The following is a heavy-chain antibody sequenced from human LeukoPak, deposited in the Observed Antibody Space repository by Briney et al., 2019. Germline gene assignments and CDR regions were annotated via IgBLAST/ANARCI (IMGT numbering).Heavy chain of an antibody. D-gene: IGHD3-10*01. CDR1: GFTFTNFA. Sequence: GRSLRLSCAASGFTFTNFAMHRVRQAPGKGLEWVTVISDDGNNKYFADSVKGRFTISRDNSKNTLYLQMNSLRAEDTAVYYCAKGGPHYGSGSYYAFDYWGQGTLVTVSS. V-gene: IGHV3-30*18. J-gene: IGHJ4*02. CDR3: AKGGPHYGSGSYYAFDY. CDR2: ISDDGNNK.